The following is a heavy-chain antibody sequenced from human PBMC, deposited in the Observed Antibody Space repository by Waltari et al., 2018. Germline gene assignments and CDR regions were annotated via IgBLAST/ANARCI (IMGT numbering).Heavy chain of an antibody. J-gene: IGHJ4*02. Sequence: WSWGRQPRGKGLECIGQIHYSGRANYNPFLESRVTVSIDTSNNQFTLKLTSATAADTAVYYCASDRGRGLFLDNWGQGTLVTVSP. CDR3: ASDRGRGLFLDN. D-gene: IGHD2-15*01. V-gene: IGHV4-4*02. CDR2: IHYSGRA.